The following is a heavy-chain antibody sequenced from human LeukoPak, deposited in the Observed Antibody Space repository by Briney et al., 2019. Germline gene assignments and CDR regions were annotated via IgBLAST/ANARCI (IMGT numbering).Heavy chain of an antibody. V-gene: IGHV4-38-2*02. J-gene: IGHJ3*02. CDR3: AKSNGYGLIDI. D-gene: IGHD3-22*01. CDR1: GYSISSGYY. Sequence: SETLSLTCTVSGYSISSGYYWGWIRQPPGKGLEWIGSIYHSGSTYYNPSLKSRVTISLDTPRNQFSLKLNSVTAADTAVYYCAKSNGYGLIDIWGQGTMVTVSS. CDR2: IYHSGST.